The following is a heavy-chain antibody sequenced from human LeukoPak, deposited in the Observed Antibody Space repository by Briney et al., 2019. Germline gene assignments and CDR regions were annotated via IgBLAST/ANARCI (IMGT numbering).Heavy chain of an antibody. V-gene: IGHV3-21*01. D-gene: IGHD4-17*01. Sequence: ETLSLTCTVSGGSISSDNYYWGWIRQPPGKGLEWVSSISSSSSYIYYADSVKGRFTISRDNAKNSLYLQMNSLRAEDTAVYYCARVGPSVGDYAYWGQGTLVTVSS. CDR2: ISSSSSYI. CDR3: ARVGPSVGDYAY. J-gene: IGHJ4*02. CDR1: GGSISSDN.